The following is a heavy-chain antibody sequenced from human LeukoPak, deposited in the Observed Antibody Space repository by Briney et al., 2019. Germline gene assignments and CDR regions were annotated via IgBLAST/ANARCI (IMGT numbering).Heavy chain of an antibody. J-gene: IGHJ5*02. V-gene: IGHV4-30-4*08. CDR1: GGSISSGDYY. CDR2: IYYSGST. D-gene: IGHD2-21*02. Sequence: PSETLSLTCTVSGGSISSGDYYWTWIRQPPGKGLEWIGYIYYSGSTYYNPSLKSRVTISVDTSKNQFSLKLSSVTAADTAVYYCARDGGDGPRYNWFDPWGQGTLVTVSS. CDR3: ARDGGDGPRYNWFDP.